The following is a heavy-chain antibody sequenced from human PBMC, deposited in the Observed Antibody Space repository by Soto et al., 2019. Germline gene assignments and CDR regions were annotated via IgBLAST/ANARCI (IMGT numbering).Heavy chain of an antibody. V-gene: IGHV1-18*01. CDR3: AGDLHTVTRPNWFDP. CDR1: GYTFTSYG. J-gene: IGHJ5*02. D-gene: IGHD4-17*01. CDR2: ISAYNGNT. Sequence: QVQLVQSGAEVKKPGASVKVSCKASGYTFTSYGISWVRQAPGQGLEWMGWISAYNGNTNYAQKLQGRVTMTTDTSTSTAYMELRSLRSDDTAVYYCAGDLHTVTRPNWFDPWGQGTLVTVSS.